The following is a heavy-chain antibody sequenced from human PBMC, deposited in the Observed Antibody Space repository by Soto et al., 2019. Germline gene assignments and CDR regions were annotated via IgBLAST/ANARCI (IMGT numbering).Heavy chain of an antibody. Sequence: SETLSLTCTVSGGSISSGGYYWSWIRQHPGKGLEWIGYIYHSGTTYYNPSLKSRVTISVDTSKNQFSLKLSSVTAADTAVYYCARGNDYGDYYFDYWGQGTLVTVSS. J-gene: IGHJ4*02. CDR1: GGSISSGGYY. V-gene: IGHV4-31*03. D-gene: IGHD4-17*01. CDR2: IYHSGTT. CDR3: ARGNDYGDYYFDY.